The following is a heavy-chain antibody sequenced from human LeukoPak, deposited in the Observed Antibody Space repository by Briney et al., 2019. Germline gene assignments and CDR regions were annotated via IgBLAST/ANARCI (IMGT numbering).Heavy chain of an antibody. V-gene: IGHV3-23*01. CDR1: GFTFSSYA. CDR2: ISGSGGST. J-gene: IGHJ4*02. CDR3: AKGMVRGVFPRNFEY. Sequence: GGSLRLSCAASGFTFSSYAMSWVRQAPGKGLEWVSGISGSGGSTYYADSVKGRFTISRDNSKNTLYLQMNSLRAEDTAVYYCAKGMVRGVFPRNFEYWGQGTLVTVSS. D-gene: IGHD3-10*01.